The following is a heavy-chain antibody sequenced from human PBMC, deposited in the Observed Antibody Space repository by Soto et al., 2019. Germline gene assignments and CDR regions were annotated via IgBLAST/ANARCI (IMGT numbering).Heavy chain of an antibody. Sequence: GGSLRLSCAASGFTFSSYGMHWVRQAPGKGLEWVAVIWYDGSNKYYADSVKGRFTISRDNSKNTLYLQMNSLRAEDTAVYYCARDASGGNYYYYYMDVWGKGTTVTVSS. V-gene: IGHV3-33*01. D-gene: IGHD1-1*01. CDR2: IWYDGSNK. J-gene: IGHJ6*03. CDR3: ARDASGGNYYYYYMDV. CDR1: GFTFSSYG.